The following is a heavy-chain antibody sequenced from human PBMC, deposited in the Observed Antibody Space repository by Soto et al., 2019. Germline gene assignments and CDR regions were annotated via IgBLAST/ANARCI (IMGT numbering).Heavy chain of an antibody. J-gene: IGHJ5*02. V-gene: IGHV4-39*01. CDR1: GGSISSSSYY. CDR2: IYYSGST. CDR3: ARVSYYYGSGSYYWFDP. D-gene: IGHD3-10*01. Sequence: SETLSLTCTVSGGSISSSSYYWGWIRQPPGKGLEWIGSIYYSGSTYYNPSLKSRVTISVDTSKNQFSLKLSSVTAADTAVYYCARVSYYYGSGSYYWFDPWGQGTLVTVSS.